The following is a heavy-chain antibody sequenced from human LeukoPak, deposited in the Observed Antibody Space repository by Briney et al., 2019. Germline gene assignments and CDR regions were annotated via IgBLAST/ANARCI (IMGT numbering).Heavy chain of an antibody. CDR2: ISWDSGST. D-gene: IGHD3/OR15-3a*01. Sequence: GGSLRLSCAASGFTFDDYAMHWVRQAPGKGLEWVSLISWDSGSTYYADSVKGRFTISRDNSKNSLYLQMNSLRAEDTALYYCAKDISLDGYYFDYWGQGTLVTVSS. J-gene: IGHJ4*02. CDR3: AKDISLDGYYFDY. CDR1: GFTFDDYA. V-gene: IGHV3-43D*04.